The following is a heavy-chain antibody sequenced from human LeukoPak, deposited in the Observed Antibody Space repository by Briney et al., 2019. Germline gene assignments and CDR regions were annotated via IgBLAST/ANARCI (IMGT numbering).Heavy chain of an antibody. V-gene: IGHV3-7*01. Sequence: QSGGSLRLSCAASGFTFSSYWMSWVRQAPGKGLEWVANIKQDGSEKYYVDSVKGRFTISRDNAKNSLYLQMNSLRAEDMAVYYCARVGDYDSRGGFDYWGQGTLVTVSS. D-gene: IGHD3-22*01. CDR1: GFTFSSYW. J-gene: IGHJ4*02. CDR2: IKQDGSEK. CDR3: ARVGDYDSRGGFDY.